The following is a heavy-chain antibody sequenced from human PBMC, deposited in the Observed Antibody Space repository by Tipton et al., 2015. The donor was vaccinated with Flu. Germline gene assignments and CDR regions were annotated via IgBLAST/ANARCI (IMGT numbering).Heavy chain of an antibody. Sequence: TLSLTCTISEGSIYSYYWGWIRQSPGRDLEWIGYIHYSGTTFYNPSLKSRVSISFDTSKSQFSLTLSSVTAADTALYYCAASLAIRWAGFWGQGTLVTVSS. CDR1: EGSIYSYY. J-gene: IGHJ4*02. D-gene: IGHD3-3*02. CDR2: IHYSGTT. CDR3: AASLAIRWAGF. V-gene: IGHV4-59*01.